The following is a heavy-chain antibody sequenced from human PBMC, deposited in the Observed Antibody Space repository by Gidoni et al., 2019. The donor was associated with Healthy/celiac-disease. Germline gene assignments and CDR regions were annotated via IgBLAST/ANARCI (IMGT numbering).Heavy chain of an antibody. D-gene: IGHD6-13*01. J-gene: IGHJ4*02. CDR1: GFTFDDYA. CDR3: AKDTGLWGSSWYGYFDY. CDR2: ISWNSGSI. Sequence: EVQLVESGGGLVQPVRSLRLSCAASGFTFDDYAMHWGLQASGKGLEWVSGISWNSGSIGYADSVKGRFTISRDNAKNSLYLQMNSLRAEDTALYYCAKDTGLWGSSWYGYFDYWGQGTLVTVSS. V-gene: IGHV3-9*01.